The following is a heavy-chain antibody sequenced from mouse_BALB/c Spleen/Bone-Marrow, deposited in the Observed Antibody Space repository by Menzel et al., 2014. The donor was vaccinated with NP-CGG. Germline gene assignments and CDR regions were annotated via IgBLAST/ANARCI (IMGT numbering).Heavy chain of an antibody. V-gene: IGHV1-7*01. CDR2: INPSTGYT. CDR1: GYTLTNYW. CDR3: GRFYRYDGFDY. D-gene: IGHD2-14*01. Sequence: VQLQQSGAELAKPGASVKMSCKASGYTLTNYWMHWVKQRPGQGLVWIGYINPSTGYTEYNQKFKDKATLTADKSSSTDNMQLSRLTSEYSADYYCGRFYRYDGFDYWGQGTLVTGSS. J-gene: IGHJ3*01.